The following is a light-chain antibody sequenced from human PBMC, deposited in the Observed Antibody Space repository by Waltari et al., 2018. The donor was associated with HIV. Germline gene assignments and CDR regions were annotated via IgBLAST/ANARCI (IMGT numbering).Light chain of an antibody. CDR1: QTLLSSSNNKNY. V-gene: IGKV4-1*01. CDR3: QQYYSSPWT. Sequence: IVMTQSPDSLAVSLGERATIDCRWSQTLLSSSNNKNYLTWYRQKPGQPPKLLLYWASTRESGVPDRFSGSGSGTNFTLTISRLQAEDAATYYCQQYYSSPWTFGQGTKV. J-gene: IGKJ1*01. CDR2: WAS.